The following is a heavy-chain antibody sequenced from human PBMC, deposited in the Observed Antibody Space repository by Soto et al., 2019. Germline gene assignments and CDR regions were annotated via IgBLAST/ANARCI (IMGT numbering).Heavy chain of an antibody. D-gene: IGHD2-2*01. J-gene: IGHJ5*02. CDR2: IYYSGST. Sequence: QVQLQESGPGLVKPSQTLSLTCTVSGGSISSGGYYWSWIRQHPGKGLEWIGYIYYSGSTYYNPSLKSRVTISVDTSKNQFSRKLSSVTAADTAVYYCARVRDIVVVPAAMETNWFDPWGQGTLVTVSS. CDR3: ARVRDIVVVPAAMETNWFDP. V-gene: IGHV4-31*03. CDR1: GGSISSGGYY.